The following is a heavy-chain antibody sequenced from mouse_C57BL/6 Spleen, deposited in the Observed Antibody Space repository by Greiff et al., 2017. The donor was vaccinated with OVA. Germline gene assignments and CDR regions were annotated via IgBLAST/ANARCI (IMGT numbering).Heavy chain of an antibody. D-gene: IGHD4-1*01. CDR3: TREGNWAPFAY. V-gene: IGHV1-15*01. CDR1: GYTFTDYE. J-gene: IGHJ3*01. CDR2: IDPETGGT. Sequence: QVQLQQSGAELVRPGASVTLSCKASGYTFTDYEMHWVKQTPVHGLEWIGAIDPETGGTAYNQKFKGKAILTADKSSSTAYMELRSLTSEDSAVYYCTREGNWAPFAYWGRGTLVTVSA.